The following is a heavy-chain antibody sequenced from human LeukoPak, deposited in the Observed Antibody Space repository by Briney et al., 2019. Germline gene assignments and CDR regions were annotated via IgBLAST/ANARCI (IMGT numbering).Heavy chain of an antibody. CDR1: GYTFTSYG. CDR3: AREGCVFWRWPRRGRLDR. J-gene: IGHJ5*02. Sequence: AAVKVSCKASGYTFTSYGISWVRQAPGQGLEWMGWISAYNGDTNYEQKLQGRVTMTTDTSTSTAYMELRSLRADDTAVYYWAREGCVFWRWPRRGRLDRWGQGTLHPVS. CDR2: ISAYNGDT. D-gene: IGHD5-24*01. V-gene: IGHV1-18*01.